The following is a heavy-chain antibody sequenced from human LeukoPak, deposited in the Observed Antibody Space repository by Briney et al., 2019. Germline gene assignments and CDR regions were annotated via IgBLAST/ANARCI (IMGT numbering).Heavy chain of an antibody. Sequence: SGTLSLTCAVSGGSISSSNWWSWVRQPPGKGLEWIGEIYHSGSTNYNPSLKSRVTISVDKSKNQFSLKLSSVTAADTAVYYWARDKGYSSGSGWFDPWGQGTLVTVSS. V-gene: IGHV4-4*02. J-gene: IGHJ5*02. CDR3: ARDKGYSSGSGWFDP. D-gene: IGHD6-19*01. CDR1: GGSISSSNW. CDR2: IYHSGST.